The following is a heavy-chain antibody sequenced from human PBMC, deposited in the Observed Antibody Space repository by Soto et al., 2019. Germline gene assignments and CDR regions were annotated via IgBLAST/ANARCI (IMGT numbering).Heavy chain of an antibody. CDR3: ARATTGPTYCFDS. CDR2: IYYSGST. CDR1: GGSVSSGGNY. D-gene: IGHD1-1*01. Sequence: SETLSLTCTVSGGSVSSGGNYWSWIRQHPGKGLEWIGFIYYSGSTFYNPPLESRITISLDTSENQFSLKLSSVTAADTAVYYCARATTGPTYCFDSWGQGTLVTVSS. J-gene: IGHJ4*02. V-gene: IGHV4-31*03.